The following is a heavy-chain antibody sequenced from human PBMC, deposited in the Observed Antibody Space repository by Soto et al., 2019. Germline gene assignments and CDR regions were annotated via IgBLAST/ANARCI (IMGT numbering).Heavy chain of an antibody. CDR2: IWYDGSNK. CDR3: ARDLGQYDFWSGYGY. Sequence: WGSLRLSCAASGFTFSSYGMHCVRHSQGKGLAWVAVIWYDGSNKYYSDSVKGRFTISRDNSKNTLYLQMNSLRAEDTAVYYCARDLGQYDFWSGYGYWGQGTLVTVS. CDR1: GFTFSSYG. V-gene: IGHV3-33*01. J-gene: IGHJ4*02. D-gene: IGHD3-3*01.